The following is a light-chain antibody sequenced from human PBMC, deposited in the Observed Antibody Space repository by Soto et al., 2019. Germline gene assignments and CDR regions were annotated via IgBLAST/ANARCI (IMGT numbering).Light chain of an antibody. CDR3: QQYWT. CDR2: KAS. V-gene: IGKV1-5*03. CDR1: QSISNW. J-gene: IGKJ1*01. Sequence: DIQMTQSPSTLSASVGDRVTITCRASQSISNWLAWYQQKPGKAPKLLFYKASSLESGVPSRFSGSGSGTEFTLTISSLQPDDFATYYCQQYWTFGEGTKVEIK.